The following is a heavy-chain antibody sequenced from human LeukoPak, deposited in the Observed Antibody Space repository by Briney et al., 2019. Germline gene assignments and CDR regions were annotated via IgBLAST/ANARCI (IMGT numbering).Heavy chain of an antibody. D-gene: IGHD3-3*01. J-gene: IGHJ6*03. CDR3: ARVVTIFGVVKYYYYYMDV. CDR2: INPNSGGT. CDR1: GYTFTGYY. Sequence: AASVKVSCKASGYTFTGYYMHWVRQAPGQGLGWMGWINPNSGGTKYAQKFQGRVTMTRDTSISTAYMELSSLRSDDTAVYYCARVVTIFGVVKYYYYYMDVWGKGTTVTVSS. V-gene: IGHV1-2*02.